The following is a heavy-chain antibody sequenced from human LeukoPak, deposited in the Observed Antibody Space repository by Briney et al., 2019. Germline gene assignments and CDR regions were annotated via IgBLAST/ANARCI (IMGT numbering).Heavy chain of an antibody. J-gene: IGHJ4*02. V-gene: IGHV3-23*01. D-gene: IGHD3-10*01. CDR2: ISGSGDST. CDR1: GFTFSSYA. Sequence: GGSLRLSCAASGFTFSSYAMSWVRQAPGKGLEWVSAISGSGDSTYYAHSVKGRFTISRDNAKNSLHLQMNSLRVEDTAIYYCVKVAKYYYGSETYYFFEQWGQGTPVTASS. CDR3: VKVAKYYYGSETYYFFEQ.